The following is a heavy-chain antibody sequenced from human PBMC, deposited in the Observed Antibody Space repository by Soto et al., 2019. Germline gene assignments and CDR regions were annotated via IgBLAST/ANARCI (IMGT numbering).Heavy chain of an antibody. Sequence: GGSLRLSCAASGFTFSSYAMSWVRQAPGKGLEWVSAISGSGGSTYYADSVKGRFTISRDNSKNTLYLQMNSLRAEDTAVYYCAKDLPGTMIVVVRGGRFDYWGQGTLVTV. V-gene: IGHV3-23*01. J-gene: IGHJ4*02. CDR2: ISGSGGST. D-gene: IGHD3-22*01. CDR1: GFTFSSYA. CDR3: AKDLPGTMIVVVRGGRFDY.